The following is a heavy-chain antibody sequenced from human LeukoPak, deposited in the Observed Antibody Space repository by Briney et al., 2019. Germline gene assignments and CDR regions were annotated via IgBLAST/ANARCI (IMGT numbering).Heavy chain of an antibody. CDR3: ARLRTERDYYFGH. V-gene: IGHV4-30-2*01. J-gene: IGHJ4*02. Sequence: SETLSLTCAVSGGSINIGGYSWTWVRQPPGKGLEYIGYIYRNGDTYYNQSLKSRVTLSVDTSKNQFSLKVTSVTAADTAVYYCARLRTERDYYFGHWGQGTLVTVSS. D-gene: IGHD2-8*02. CDR1: GGSINIGGYS. CDR2: IYRNGDT.